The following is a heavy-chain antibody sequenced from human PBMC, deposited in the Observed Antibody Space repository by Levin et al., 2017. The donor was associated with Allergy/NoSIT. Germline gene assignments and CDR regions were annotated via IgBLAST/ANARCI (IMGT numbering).Heavy chain of an antibody. CDR2: IYPGDSDT. CDR3: ARQAGSDDYVWGRHFDR. J-gene: IGHJ2*01. D-gene: IGHD3-16*01. Sequence: GESLKISCKGSGYSFTSYWIGWVRQMPGKGLEWMGIIYPGDSDTRYSPSFQGQVTISADKSISTAYLQWSSLKASDTAMYYCARQAGSDDYVWGRHFDRWGRGTLVTVSS. V-gene: IGHV5-51*01. CDR1: GYSFTSYW.